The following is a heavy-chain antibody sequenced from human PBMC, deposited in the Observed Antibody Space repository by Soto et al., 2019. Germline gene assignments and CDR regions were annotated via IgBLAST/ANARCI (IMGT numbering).Heavy chain of an antibody. CDR2: IYPGDSQT. CDR1: GYSFTSHH. Sequence: GESLKISCKASGYSFTSHHIGWVRQVPGKGLEWMGVIYPGDSQTTYSPAFRGQVTFSADRSIDTAFLQWGSLKASDTAIYYCARRHTAMDCFDAWGQGSLVTVSS. V-gene: IGHV5-51*01. J-gene: IGHJ4*02. D-gene: IGHD5-18*01. CDR3: ARRHTAMDCFDA.